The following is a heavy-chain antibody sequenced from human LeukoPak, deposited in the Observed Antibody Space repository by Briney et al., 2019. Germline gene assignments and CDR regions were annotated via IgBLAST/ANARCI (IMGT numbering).Heavy chain of an antibody. CDR1: GGSFSSYY. D-gene: IGHD6-19*01. Sequence: SETLSLTCTVSGGSFSSYYYNWIRQSAGKRLEWIGRIYTTGSTNYSPSFKSRVTMSVDTSKNQLSLRLGSVTAADTAVYYCVRDSGWYWYDYWGQGTLVTVSS. CDR3: VRDSGWYWYDY. CDR2: IYTTGST. J-gene: IGHJ4*02. V-gene: IGHV4-4*07.